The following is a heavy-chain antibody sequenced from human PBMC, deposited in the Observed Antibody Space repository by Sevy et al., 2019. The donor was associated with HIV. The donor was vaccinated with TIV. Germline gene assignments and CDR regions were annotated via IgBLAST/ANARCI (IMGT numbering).Heavy chain of an antibody. Sequence: SETLSLTCTVSGGSITSLYWNWIRQPPGKGLEWIANIYYNGHINYNPSLKSRVTLSLDTSKNQFSLRLSSVTAADTAMYYCAGENAWGTGLSWGQGTLVTVSS. V-gene: IGHV4-59*08. J-gene: IGHJ5*02. CDR1: GGSITSLY. CDR2: IYYNGHI. CDR3: AGENAWGTGLS. D-gene: IGHD3-10*01.